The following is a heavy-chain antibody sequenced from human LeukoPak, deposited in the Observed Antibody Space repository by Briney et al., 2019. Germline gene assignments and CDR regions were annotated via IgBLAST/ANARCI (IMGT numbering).Heavy chain of an antibody. J-gene: IGHJ3*02. Sequence: ASDTLSLTCTVSGGSISSYYWSWLREPPGKGLEWSGYIYYSESTNYNPVLKSRVTISVDTSKIQFSLKLGSLTAAGTAVYYCARHRLGEQILPYAFDIWGQGTMVTVSS. CDR2: IYYSEST. CDR3: ARHRLGEQILPYAFDI. D-gene: IGHD3-10*01. CDR1: GGSISSYY. V-gene: IGHV4-59*08.